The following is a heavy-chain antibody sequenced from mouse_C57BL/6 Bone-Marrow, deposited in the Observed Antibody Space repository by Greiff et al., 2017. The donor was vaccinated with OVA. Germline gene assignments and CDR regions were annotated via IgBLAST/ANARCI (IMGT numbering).Heavy chain of an antibody. V-gene: IGHV1-50*01. CDR3: ASAVFAY. J-gene: IGHJ3*01. CDR1: GYTFTSYW. Sequence: VQLQQPGAELVKPGASVKLSCKASGYTFTSYWMQWVKQRPGQGLEWIGEIDPSDSYTNYNQKFKGKATLTVDTSSSTAYLQLNSLTSDESAVYYCASAVFAYWGQGTLVTVSA. CDR2: IDPSDSYT.